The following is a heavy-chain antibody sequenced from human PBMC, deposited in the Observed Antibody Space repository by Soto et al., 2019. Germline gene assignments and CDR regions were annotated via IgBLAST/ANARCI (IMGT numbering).Heavy chain of an antibody. D-gene: IGHD3-9*01. Sequence: ASVKVSCKASGYTFTSYDINWVRQATGQGLEWMGWMNPNSGNTGYAQKFQGRVTMTTDTSTSTAYMELRSLRSDDTAVYYCAREYGYYDILTGYYGDYWGQGTLVTVSS. V-gene: IGHV1-8*01. J-gene: IGHJ4*02. CDR2: MNPNSGNT. CDR1: GYTFTSYD. CDR3: AREYGYYDILTGYYGDY.